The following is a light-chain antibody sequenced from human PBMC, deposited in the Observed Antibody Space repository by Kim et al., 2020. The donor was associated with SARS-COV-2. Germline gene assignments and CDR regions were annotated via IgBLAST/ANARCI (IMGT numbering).Light chain of an antibody. CDR3: NSYTSSTTFYV. CDR1: SSDVGGYNY. CDR2: DVS. J-gene: IGLJ1*01. Sequence: QSALTQPASVSGSPGQSITISCTGTSSDVGGYNYVSWYQQHPGKAPKVLIYDVSKRPSGVSNRFSVSKSDNTASLTISGLQAEDEADYYCNSYTSSTTFYVIGTVTNVTFL. V-gene: IGLV2-14*03.